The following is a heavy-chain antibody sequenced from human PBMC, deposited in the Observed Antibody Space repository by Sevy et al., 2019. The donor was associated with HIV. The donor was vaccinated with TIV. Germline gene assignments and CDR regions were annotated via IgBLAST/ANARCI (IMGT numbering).Heavy chain of an antibody. CDR2: IKQDGSEK. Sequence: GGSLRLSCAASGFTFSSYAMSWVRQAPGKGLEWVANIKQDGSEKYYVDSVKGRFTISRDNAKNSLYLQMNSLRAEDTAVYYCARVDTTVVTSDAFDIWGQGTMVTVSS. J-gene: IGHJ3*02. CDR3: ARVDTTVVTSDAFDI. CDR1: GFTFSSYA. V-gene: IGHV3-7*03. D-gene: IGHD4-17*01.